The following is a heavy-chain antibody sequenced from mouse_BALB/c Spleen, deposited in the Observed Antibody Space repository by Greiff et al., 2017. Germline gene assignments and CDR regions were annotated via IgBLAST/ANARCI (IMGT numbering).Heavy chain of an antibody. Sequence: DVKLQESGPGLVKPSQSLSLTCTVTGYSITSDYAWNWIRQFPGNKLEWMGYISYSGSTSYNPSLKSRISITRDTSKNQFFLQLNSVTTEDTATYYCARQGRSTMITTGYFDVWGAGTTVTVSS. J-gene: IGHJ1*01. V-gene: IGHV3-2*02. D-gene: IGHD2-4*01. CDR2: ISYSGST. CDR1: GYSITSDYA. CDR3: ARQGRSTMITTGYFDV.